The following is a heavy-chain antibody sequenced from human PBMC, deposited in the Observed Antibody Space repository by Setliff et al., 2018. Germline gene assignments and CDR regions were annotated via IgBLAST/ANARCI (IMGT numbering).Heavy chain of an antibody. V-gene: IGHV3-74*01. J-gene: IGHJ6*02. Sequence: GSLRLSCAASGFAFNTYWMHWVRQVPGKGLVWVARINGDGSVANYADAVKGRFTISRDNAKNTLSLQMNTLKAEDTAVYYCTRDIVVFTDIDYYYSGMDVWGRGTAVTVSS. CDR2: INGDGSVA. CDR1: GFAFNTYW. D-gene: IGHD2-21*01. CDR3: TRDIVVFTDIDYYYSGMDV.